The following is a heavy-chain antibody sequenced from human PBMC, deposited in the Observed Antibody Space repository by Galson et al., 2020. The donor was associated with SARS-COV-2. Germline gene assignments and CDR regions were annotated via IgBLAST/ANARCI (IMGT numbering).Heavy chain of an antibody. CDR2: ISWNSGSI. CDR1: GFTFDDYA. J-gene: IGHJ4*02. V-gene: IGHV3-9*01. D-gene: IGHD3-10*01. Sequence: GGSLSLSCAASGFTFDDYAMHWVRQAPGKGLEWVSGISWNSGSIGYAYSVKGRFTISRDNAKNSLYLQMNSLRAEDTALYYCAKDGYGSVSYSFDYWGQGTLVTVSS. CDR3: AKDGYGSVSYSFDY.